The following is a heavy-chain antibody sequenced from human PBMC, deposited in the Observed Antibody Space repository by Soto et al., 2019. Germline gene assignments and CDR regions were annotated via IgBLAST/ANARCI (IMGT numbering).Heavy chain of an antibody. CDR3: AIDNSATEWLSSEMLSIMDV. CDR1: CGSFTGYF. D-gene: IGHD3-3*01. V-gene: IGHV4-34*01. CDR2: INHSGST. Sequence: SETLSLTCAVSCGSFTGYFWSWIRQPPGKGLEWIGEINHSGSTIYNPSLKSRVTISIDTSKNQFSLKLKSVTAADTAVYYCAIDNSATEWLSSEMLSIMDVCCQGITVT. J-gene: IGHJ6*02.